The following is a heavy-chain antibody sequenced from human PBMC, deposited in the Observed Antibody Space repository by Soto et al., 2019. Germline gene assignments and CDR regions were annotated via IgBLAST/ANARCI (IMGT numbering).Heavy chain of an antibody. J-gene: IGHJ5*02. V-gene: IGHV5-51*01. CDR1: GYTFGSYW. CDR2: IYPRDSET. Sequence: PGESLKISCQGSGYTFGSYWIGWVRQMPGKGLQWMGIIYPRDSETRYSPSFQGHVTISVDKSISTAYLQWTSLKASDTAMYYCAKGLGINDWDVHHWGQGTLVTVSS. CDR3: AKGLGINDWDVHH. D-gene: IGHD1-1*01.